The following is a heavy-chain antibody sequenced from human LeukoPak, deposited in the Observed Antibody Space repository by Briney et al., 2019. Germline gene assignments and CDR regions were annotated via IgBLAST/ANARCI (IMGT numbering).Heavy chain of an antibody. D-gene: IGHD6-13*01. CDR3: ARAQQLGYYYYGMDV. Sequence: GASVKVSCKASGYTFTSYGISWVRQAPGQGLEWMGWISAYNGNTNYAQKLQGRVTITADKSTSTAYMELSSLRSEDTAVYYCARAQQLGYYYYGMDVWGQGTTVTVSS. CDR2: ISAYNGNT. CDR1: GYTFTSYG. V-gene: IGHV1-18*01. J-gene: IGHJ6*02.